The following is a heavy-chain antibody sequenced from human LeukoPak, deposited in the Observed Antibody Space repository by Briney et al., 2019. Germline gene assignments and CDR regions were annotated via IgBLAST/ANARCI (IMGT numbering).Heavy chain of an antibody. J-gene: IGHJ4*02. Sequence: PSETLSLTCTVSGGSISSGDYYWSWIRQPPGKGLEWIGYIYYSGSTYYNPSLKSRVTISVDTSKNQFSLKLSSVTAADTAVYCCARRSGGWPGFDYWGQGTLVTVSS. D-gene: IGHD2-15*01. CDR1: GGSISSGDYY. CDR3: ARRSGGWPGFDY. CDR2: IYYSGST. V-gene: IGHV4-30-4*08.